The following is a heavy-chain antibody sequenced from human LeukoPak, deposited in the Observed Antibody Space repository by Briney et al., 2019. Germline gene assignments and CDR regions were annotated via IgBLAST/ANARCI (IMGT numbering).Heavy chain of an antibody. CDR3: AREVWGSIDY. V-gene: IGHV4-59*01. Sequence: SETLSLTCTVSGGSISSYYWSRIRQPPGKGLEWIGYIYYSGSTNYNPSLKSRVTISVDTSKNQFSLKLSSVTAADTAVYYCAREVWGSIDYWGQGTLVTVSS. D-gene: IGHD3-16*01. J-gene: IGHJ4*02. CDR2: IYYSGST. CDR1: GGSISSYY.